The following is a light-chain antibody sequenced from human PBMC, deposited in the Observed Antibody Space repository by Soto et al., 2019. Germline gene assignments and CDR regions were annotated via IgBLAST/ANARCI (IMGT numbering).Light chain of an antibody. CDR2: WAS. CDR3: QHYWSTPLS. CDR1: XDXFYSSYNKSY. Sequence: DIVMTQSPDSXXXXXXXXXXXXCXSSXDXFYSSYNKSYLAWYQQKPGQSPKLLFSWASTRESGVPDRFSGSGSGTDFTLTISSLQAEDVAVYYCQHYWSTPLSXGGGTKVEIK. V-gene: IGKV4-1*01. J-gene: IGKJ4*01.